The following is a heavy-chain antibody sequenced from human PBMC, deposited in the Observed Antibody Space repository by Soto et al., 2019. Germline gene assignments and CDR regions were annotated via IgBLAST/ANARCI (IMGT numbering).Heavy chain of an antibody. V-gene: IGHV4-39*01. CDR2: IYYSGST. CDR3: ARHLPHSRVVPAEEDWFDP. D-gene: IGHD2-2*01. J-gene: IGHJ5*02. CDR1: GGSISSSSYY. Sequence: PSETLSLTCTVSGGSISSSSYYWGWIRQPPGKGLEWIGSIYYSGSTYYNPSLKSRVTISVDTSKNQFSLKLSSVTAADTAVYYCARHLPHSRVVPAEEDWFDPWGQGTLVTVSS.